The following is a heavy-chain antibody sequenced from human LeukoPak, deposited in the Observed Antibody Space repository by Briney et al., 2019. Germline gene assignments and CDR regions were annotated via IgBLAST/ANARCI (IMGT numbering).Heavy chain of an antibody. V-gene: IGHV3-9*01. D-gene: IGHD6-6*01. CDR1: GFTFDDYA. J-gene: IGHJ4*02. CDR2: VSWNSGSI. CDR3: AKDLYSSSSGFDY. Sequence: PGGPLRLSCAASGFTFDDYAMHWVRHAPGKGLEWVSGVSWNSGSISYADSVKGRFTISRDNAKNSLYLQMNSLRAEDTALYYCAKDLYSSSSGFDYWGQGTLVTVSS.